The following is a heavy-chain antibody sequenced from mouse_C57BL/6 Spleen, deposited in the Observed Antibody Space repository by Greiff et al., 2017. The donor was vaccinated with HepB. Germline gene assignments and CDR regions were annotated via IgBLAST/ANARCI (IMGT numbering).Heavy chain of an antibody. CDR3: ARSGTTAMDY. D-gene: IGHD4-1*01. CDR2: IDPSDSYT. V-gene: IGHV1-69*01. Sequence: QVQLQQPGAELVMPGASVKLSCKASGYTFTSYWMHWVKQRPGQGLEWIGKIDPSDSYTNYNQKFKGKSTLTVDKSSSTAYMQLSSLTSEDSAVYYCARSGTTAMDYWGQGTSVTVSS. J-gene: IGHJ4*01. CDR1: GYTFTSYW.